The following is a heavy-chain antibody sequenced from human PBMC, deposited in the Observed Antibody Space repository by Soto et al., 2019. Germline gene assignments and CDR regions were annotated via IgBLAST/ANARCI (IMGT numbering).Heavy chain of an antibody. V-gene: IGHV4-30-2*01. CDR3: ARGGVKNLAKVFDP. J-gene: IGHJ5*02. CDR2: IYHSGST. Sequence: SETLSLTCAVSGGSISSGGYSWSWIRQPPGKGLEWIGYIYHSGSTYYNPSLKSRVTISVDRSKNQFSLKLSSVTAADTAVYYCARGGVKNLAKVFDPWGQGTLVTVSS. D-gene: IGHD2-8*01. CDR1: GGSISSGGYS.